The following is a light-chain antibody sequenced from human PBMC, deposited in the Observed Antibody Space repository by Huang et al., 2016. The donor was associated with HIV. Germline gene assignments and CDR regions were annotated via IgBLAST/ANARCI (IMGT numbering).Light chain of an antibody. V-gene: IGKV1-39*01. CDR2: AAS. J-gene: IGKJ1*01. CDR3: QQSYSTPWT. CDR1: QSISSY. Sequence: DIQMTQSPSFLSASVGDRVTITCRASQSISSYLNWYQQKPGKAPKLLSYAASTLQSGVPSRFSDSGSGTDFTLTISSLQPEDFATYYCQQSYSTPWTFGQGTKVEIK.